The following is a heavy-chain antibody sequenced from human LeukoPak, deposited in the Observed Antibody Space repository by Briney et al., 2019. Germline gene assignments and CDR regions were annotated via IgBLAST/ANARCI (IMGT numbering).Heavy chain of an antibody. D-gene: IGHD3-22*01. J-gene: IGHJ4*02. CDR2: IRYDGSNK. V-gene: IGHV3-30*02. CDR1: GFTFSSYG. Sequence: PGGSLRLSCAASGFTFSSYGMHWVRQAPGKGLEWVAFIRYDGSNKYYADSVKGRFTISRDNSKNTLYLQMNSLRAEDTAVYYCAKDYYDSSGHTDYYFDYWRQGTLVTVSS. CDR3: AKDYYDSSGHTDYYFDY.